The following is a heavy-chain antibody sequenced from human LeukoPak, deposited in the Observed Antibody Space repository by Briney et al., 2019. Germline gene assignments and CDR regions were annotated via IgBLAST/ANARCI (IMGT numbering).Heavy chain of an antibody. CDR1: GFTFSSYW. CDR2: IKHDGSED. V-gene: IGHV3-7*01. Sequence: GGSLRLSCAASGFTFSSYWMTWVRQAPGKGLEWVATIKHDGSEDYYLDSVKGRFTISRDNAKNSLYLQMNSLRAEDTAVYYCTSASGGSYRIDYWGQGTLVTVSS. D-gene: IGHD3-16*02. J-gene: IGHJ4*02. CDR3: TSASGGSYRIDY.